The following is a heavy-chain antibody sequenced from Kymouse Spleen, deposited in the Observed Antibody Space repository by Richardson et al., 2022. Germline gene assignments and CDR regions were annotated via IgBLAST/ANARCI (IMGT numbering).Heavy chain of an antibody. CDR1: GGSFSGYY. V-gene: IGHV4-34*01. J-gene: IGHJ4*02. CDR2: INHSGST. Sequence: QVQLQQWGAGLLKPSETLSLTCAVYGGSFSGYYWSWIRQPPGKGLEWIGEINHSGSTNYNPSLKSRVTISVDTSKNQFSLKLSSVTAADTAVYYCARRELQFSFDYWGQGTLVTVSS. CDR3: ARRELQFSFDY. D-gene: IGHD1-26*01.